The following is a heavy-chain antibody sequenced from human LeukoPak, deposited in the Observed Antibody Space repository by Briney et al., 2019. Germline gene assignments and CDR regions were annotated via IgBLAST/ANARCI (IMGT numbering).Heavy chain of an antibody. CDR1: GGSISSSNW. Sequence: PSETLSLTCAVSGGSISSSNWWSWVRQPPGKGLEWNGEIYHSGSTNYNPSLKSRVTISVDKSKNQFSLKLSSVTAADTAVYYCARDRYDYVWGSSFDYWGQGTLVTVSS. CDR3: ARDRYDYVWGSSFDY. J-gene: IGHJ4*02. V-gene: IGHV4-4*02. CDR2: IYHSGST. D-gene: IGHD3-16*01.